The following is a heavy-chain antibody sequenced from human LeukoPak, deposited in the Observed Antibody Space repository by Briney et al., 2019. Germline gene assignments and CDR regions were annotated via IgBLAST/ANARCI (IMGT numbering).Heavy chain of an antibody. V-gene: IGHV3-33*01. CDR2: IWYDGSNK. CDR3: AREDSADYGSGSYPYNWFDP. Sequence: PGGSLRLSCAASGFTFSSYGMHWVRQAPGKGLEWVAVIWYDGSNKYYADSVKGRFTISRANSKNTLYLQMNSLRAEDTAVYYCAREDSADYGSGSYPYNWFDPWGQGTLVTVSS. D-gene: IGHD3-10*01. CDR1: GFTFSSYG. J-gene: IGHJ5*02.